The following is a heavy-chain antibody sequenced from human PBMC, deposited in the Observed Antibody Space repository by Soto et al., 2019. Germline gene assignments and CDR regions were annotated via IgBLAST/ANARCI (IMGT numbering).Heavy chain of an antibody. V-gene: IGHV4-59*01. D-gene: IGHD6-6*01. Sequence: SETLSLTCTVSGGSISSYYWSWIRQPPGRGLEWIGYIYYSGSTNYNPSLKSRVTISVDTSKNQFSLKLSSVTAADTAVYYCASAGARPQLPQIQYYYYYGMDVWGQGTTVTVSS. CDR1: GGSISSYY. CDR3: ASAGARPQLPQIQYYYYYGMDV. CDR2: IYYSGST. J-gene: IGHJ6*02.